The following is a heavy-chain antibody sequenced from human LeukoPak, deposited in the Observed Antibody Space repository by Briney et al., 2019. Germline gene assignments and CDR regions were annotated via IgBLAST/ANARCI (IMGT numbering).Heavy chain of an antibody. CDR1: GGSISSGDYY. CDR2: IYYSGST. D-gene: IGHD5-18*01. CDR3: ARDSGPRLWSNIDY. V-gene: IGHV4-30-4*08. Sequence: SQTLSLTCTVSGGSISSGDYYWSWIRQPPGKGLEWIGYIYYSGSTYYNPSLKSRVTISVDTSKNQFSLKLSSVTAADAAVYYCARDSGPRLWSNIDYWGQGTLVTVSS. J-gene: IGHJ4*02.